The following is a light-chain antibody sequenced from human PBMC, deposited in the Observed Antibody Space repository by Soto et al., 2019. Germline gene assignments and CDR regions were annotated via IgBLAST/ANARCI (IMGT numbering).Light chain of an antibody. J-gene: IGKJ1*01. V-gene: IGKV3D-11*01. CDR3: LQDYNYPRT. Sequence: EVMLTQSPATLSLSLGERATLSCRASQGISDYLAWYQQKPGQAPRLLIYEASKRATGIPARFSGSGSGTDFTLTISSLEPEDFATYYCLQDYNYPRTFGQGTKVEIK. CDR2: EAS. CDR1: QGISDY.